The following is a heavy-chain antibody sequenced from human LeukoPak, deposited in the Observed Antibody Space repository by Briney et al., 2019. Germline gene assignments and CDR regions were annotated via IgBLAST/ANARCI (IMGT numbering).Heavy chain of an antibody. Sequence: ASVTVSCKASGYTFTGYYMHWVRQAPGQGLEWMGWISPNSGGTNYAQKFQGWVTMTRDTSISTAYMELSRLRSDDTAVYYCARGEVGVPAAIRVGAFDIWGQGTMVTVSS. CDR3: ARGEVGVPAAIRVGAFDI. J-gene: IGHJ3*02. CDR2: ISPNSGGT. D-gene: IGHD2-2*01. V-gene: IGHV1-2*04. CDR1: GYTFTGYY.